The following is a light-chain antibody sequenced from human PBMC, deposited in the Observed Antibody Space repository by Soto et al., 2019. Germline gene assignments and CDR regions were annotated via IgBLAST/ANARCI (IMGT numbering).Light chain of an antibody. J-gene: IGLJ1*01. V-gene: IGLV2-14*01. Sequence: QSALTQPASVSGSPGQSITISCTGTSSDVGGYNYVSWYQQHPGKAPKLMIYDVSNRPSGVSNRFSGSKSGNTASLTISGLQAEDEADYYCSSYRSSSTHEGYVFGTGTKLTVL. CDR2: DVS. CDR3: SSYRSSSTHEGYV. CDR1: SSDVGGYNY.